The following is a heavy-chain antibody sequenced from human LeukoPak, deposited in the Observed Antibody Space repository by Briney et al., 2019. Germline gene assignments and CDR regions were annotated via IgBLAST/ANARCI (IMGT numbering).Heavy chain of an antibody. J-gene: IGHJ3*02. Sequence: GESLQISCQGSGYRFTNYCIAWVGQLPGKGLEWMGVIYPGDSDTTYRPSCEDQVTISADKAISTAYLQWDSMNASDTAMDYCARRQDSSGYYSKEAFDIWGQGTMVTVSS. CDR2: IYPGDSDT. D-gene: IGHD3-22*01. CDR1: GYRFTNYC. V-gene: IGHV5-51*01. CDR3: ARRQDSSGYYSKEAFDI.